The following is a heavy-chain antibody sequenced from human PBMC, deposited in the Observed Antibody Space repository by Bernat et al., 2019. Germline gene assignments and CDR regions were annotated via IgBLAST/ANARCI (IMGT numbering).Heavy chain of an antibody. CDR2: IYYSGST. D-gene: IGHD2-15*01. Sequence: QLQLQESGPGLVKPSETLSLTCTFSGGSISSSSYYWGWIRQPPGKGLEWIGSIYYSGSTYYNPSLKSRVTISVDTCRNQFSLKLSSVTAADTAVYYCARPLGYCSGGSCSMYYFDYWGQGTLVTVSS. CDR1: GGSISSSSYY. CDR3: ARPLGYCSGGSCSMYYFDY. V-gene: IGHV4-39*01. J-gene: IGHJ4*02.